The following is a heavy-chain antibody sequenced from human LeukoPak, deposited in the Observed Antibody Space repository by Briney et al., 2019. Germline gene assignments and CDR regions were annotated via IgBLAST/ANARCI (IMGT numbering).Heavy chain of an antibody. J-gene: IGHJ2*01. CDR3: EREADIVSFDL. V-gene: IGHV1-2*02. D-gene: IGHD3-16*02. CDR2: NDPNSGGT. Sequence: GASVKVSFKASGYTFTVNHVHWVRQAPGQGLEWMGWNDPNSGGTKNAQKFQDRVAMTSDTSISTAYMELSGLRSDDTAVYFCEREADIVSFDLWGRGTRVTVSS. CDR1: GYTFTVNH.